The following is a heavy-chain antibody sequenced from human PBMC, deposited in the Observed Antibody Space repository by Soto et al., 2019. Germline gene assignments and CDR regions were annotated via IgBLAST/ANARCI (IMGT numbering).Heavy chain of an antibody. Sequence: QVQLQESGPGLVKPSQTLSLTCTVSGGSISSGGYYWSWIRQNPGKGLEWIGYIYYSGTTNYNPSLKRRLTISVDTAKNPVSLKLNSMPAADTAVYYWARDESATDAFDIWGQGTMVTVSS. CDR3: ARDESATDAFDI. D-gene: IGHD5-12*01. V-gene: IGHV4-31*03. CDR1: GGSISSGGYY. CDR2: IYYSGTT. J-gene: IGHJ3*02.